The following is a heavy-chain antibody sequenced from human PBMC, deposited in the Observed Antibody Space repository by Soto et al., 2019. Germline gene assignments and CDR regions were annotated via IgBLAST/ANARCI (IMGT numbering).Heavy chain of an antibody. J-gene: IGHJ4*02. D-gene: IGHD6-13*01. CDR3: ARFNSSSWLDYFDY. Sequence: QVQLVESGGGLVKPGGSLRLSCAASGFTFSDYYMSWIRQAPGKGLEWVSYISSSSSYTNYADSVKGRFTISRDNAKNSLYLQMNSLRAEDTAVYYCARFNSSSWLDYFDYWGQGTLVTVSS. CDR2: ISSSSSYT. V-gene: IGHV3-11*05. CDR1: GFTFSDYY.